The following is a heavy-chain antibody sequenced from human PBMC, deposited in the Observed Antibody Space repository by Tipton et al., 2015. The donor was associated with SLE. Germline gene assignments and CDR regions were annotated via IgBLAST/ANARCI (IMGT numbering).Heavy chain of an antibody. V-gene: IGHV3-48*02. CDR2: ISSSSSTI. Sequence: SLRLSCAASGFTFSSYSMNWVRQAPGKGLEWVSYISSSSSTIYYADSVKGRFTISRDNAKNSLYLQMNSLRDEDTAVYYCARVGGGDSSGYSEGAFDIWGQGTMVTVSS. CDR3: ARVGGGDSSGYSEGAFDI. D-gene: IGHD3-22*01. J-gene: IGHJ3*02. CDR1: GFTFSSYS.